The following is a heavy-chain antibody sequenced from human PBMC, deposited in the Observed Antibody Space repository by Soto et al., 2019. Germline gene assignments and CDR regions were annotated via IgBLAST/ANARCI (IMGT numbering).Heavy chain of an antibody. CDR3: ARDSVPGRSSWFDY. J-gene: IGHJ4*02. CDR2: IYYSGST. Sequence: ETLSLTCTVSGGSISSSSYYWGWIRQPPGKGLEWIGSIYYSGSTYYNPSLKSRVTISVDTSKNQFSLKLSSVTAADTALYYCARDSVPGRSSWFDYWGRGTLVTVSS. V-gene: IGHV4-39*07. CDR1: GGSISSSSYY. D-gene: IGHD6-6*01.